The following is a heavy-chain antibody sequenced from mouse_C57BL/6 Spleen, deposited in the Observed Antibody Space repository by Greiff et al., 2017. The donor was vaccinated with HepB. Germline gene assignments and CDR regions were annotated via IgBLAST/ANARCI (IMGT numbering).Heavy chain of an antibody. CDR1: GFSLTSYG. CDR2: IWRGGST. D-gene: IGHD2-4*01. J-gene: IGHJ2*01. V-gene: IGHV2-5*01. Sequence: VQLQQSGPGLVQPSQSLSITCTVSGFSLTSYGVHWVRQSPGKGLEWLGVIWRGGSTDYNAAFMSRLSITKDNSKSQVFFKMNSLQADDTAIYYCAKSRPSYDYDGGFDYWGQGTTLTVSS. CDR3: AKSRPSYDYDGGFDY.